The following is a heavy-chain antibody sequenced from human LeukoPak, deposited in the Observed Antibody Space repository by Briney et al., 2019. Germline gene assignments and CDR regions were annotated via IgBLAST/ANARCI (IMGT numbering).Heavy chain of an antibody. J-gene: IGHJ6*03. Sequence: ASVKVSCKASVYTFTGYYMHWVRQAPGQGLEWMGWINPNSGGTNYAQKFQGRVTMTRDTSISTAYMELSRLRSDDTAVYYCARRRAPGYYYMDVWGKGTTVTVSS. CDR2: INPNSGGT. V-gene: IGHV1-2*02. D-gene: IGHD3-10*01. CDR1: VYTFTGYY. CDR3: ARRRAPGYYYMDV.